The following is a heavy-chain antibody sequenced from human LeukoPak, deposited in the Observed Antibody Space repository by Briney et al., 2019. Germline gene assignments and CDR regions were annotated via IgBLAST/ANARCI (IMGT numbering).Heavy chain of an antibody. J-gene: IGHJ3*02. Sequence: GGSLRLSCAASGFTFSSYWMHWVRQAPGKGLVWVSRINSDGSSTSYADSVKGRFPISRDNAKNTLYLQMNSLRAEDTAVYYCARGSLLWFGELSAFDIWGQGTMVTVSS. CDR1: GFTFSSYW. V-gene: IGHV3-74*01. D-gene: IGHD3-10*01. CDR3: ARGSLLWFGELSAFDI. CDR2: INSDGSST.